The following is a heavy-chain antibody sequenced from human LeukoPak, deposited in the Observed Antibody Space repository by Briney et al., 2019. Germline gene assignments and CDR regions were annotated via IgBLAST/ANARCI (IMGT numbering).Heavy chain of an antibody. V-gene: IGHV4-4*07. CDR1: GGSISSYY. CDR2: IYTSGST. Sequence: SETLSLTCTVSGGSISSYYWSWIRQPAGKGLEWSGRIYTSGSTNYNPSLKSRVTMSVDTSKNQFSLKLSSVTAAETAVYYCARDSSYGDDPSFDYWGQGTLVTVSS. D-gene: IGHD4-17*01. CDR3: ARDSSYGDDPSFDY. J-gene: IGHJ4*02.